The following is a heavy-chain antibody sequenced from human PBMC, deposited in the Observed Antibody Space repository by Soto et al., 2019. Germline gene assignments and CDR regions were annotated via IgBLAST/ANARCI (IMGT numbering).Heavy chain of an antibody. V-gene: IGHV4-39*01. D-gene: IGHD2-15*01. CDR3: ASSYCSGGSCYHTFDY. Sequence: PSETLSLTCTVSDGSIRSSSYYWGWIRQHPGKGLEWIGSIYYSGSTYYNPSLKSRVTISVDTSKNQFSLKLSSVTAADTAVYYCASSYCSGGSCYHTFDYWGQGTLVTVSS. CDR2: IYYSGST. CDR1: DGSIRSSSYY. J-gene: IGHJ4*02.